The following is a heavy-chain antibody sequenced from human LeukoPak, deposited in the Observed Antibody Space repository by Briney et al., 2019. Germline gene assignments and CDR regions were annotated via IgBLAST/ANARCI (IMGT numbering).Heavy chain of an antibody. D-gene: IGHD2-2*01. J-gene: IGHJ5*02. Sequence: ASVTVSCTASGYTFTGYYIHWVRQAPGQGLEWMGRINPNNGDTKYAQKFQGRVTMTRDTSITTAYMELSRLSSDDTAVYYCARPKGPIVVVPAATENWFDPWGQGTLVTVSS. V-gene: IGHV1-2*06. CDR2: INPNNGDT. CDR3: ARPKGPIVVVPAATENWFDP. CDR1: GYTFTGYY.